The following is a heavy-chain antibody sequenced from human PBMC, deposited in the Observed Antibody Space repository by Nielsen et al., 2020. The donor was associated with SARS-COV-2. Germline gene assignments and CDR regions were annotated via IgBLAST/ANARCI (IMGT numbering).Heavy chain of an antibody. CDR1: GFTFSNYA. CDR2: ISHDGTNK. J-gene: IGHJ6*02. V-gene: IGHV3-30*04. CDR3: PLYVLGSFEFLYGMDV. Sequence: GESLKISCAVSGFTFSNYALHWVRQAPGKGLEWVSIISHDGTNKYYADSVKGRFTISRDNSKNTLYLQMNSLRVEDTAVYYFPLYVLGSFEFLYGMDVWGQGTTVTV. D-gene: IGHD2-15*01.